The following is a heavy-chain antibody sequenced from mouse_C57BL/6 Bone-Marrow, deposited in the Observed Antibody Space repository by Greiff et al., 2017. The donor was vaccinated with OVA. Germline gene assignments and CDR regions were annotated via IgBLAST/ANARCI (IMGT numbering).Heavy chain of an antibody. V-gene: IGHV1-69*01. J-gene: IGHJ3*01. CDR3: AREGAPWFAY. CDR1: GYTFTSYW. Sequence: QVQLQQPGAELVMPGASVKLSCKASGYTFTSYWMHWVKQRPGQGLEWIGEIDPSDSYTNYNQKFKGKSTLTVDKSSSPAYMQLSSLTSEDSAVYYCAREGAPWFAYWGQGTLVTVSA. CDR2: IDPSDSYT.